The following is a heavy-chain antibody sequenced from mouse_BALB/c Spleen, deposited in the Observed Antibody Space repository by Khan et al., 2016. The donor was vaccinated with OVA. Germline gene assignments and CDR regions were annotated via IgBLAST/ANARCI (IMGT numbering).Heavy chain of an antibody. Sequence: EVQLVESGPGLVKPSQSLSLTCTVTGYSITSDYAWNWIRQFPGNKLEWMGFISYSGNTKYNPSLKSRFSITRDTSKNQFFLQLNSVTTEDTATYYCGRVYGDDFDYWGQGTSLTVSS. CDR1: GYSITSDYA. D-gene: IGHD1-1*01. V-gene: IGHV3-2*02. J-gene: IGHJ2*02. CDR3: GRVYGDDFDY. CDR2: ISYSGNT.